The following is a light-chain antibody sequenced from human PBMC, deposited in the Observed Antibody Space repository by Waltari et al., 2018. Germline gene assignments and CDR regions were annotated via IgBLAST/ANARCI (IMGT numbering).Light chain of an antibody. V-gene: IGLV2-23*02. J-gene: IGLJ3*02. CDR1: SSDVGFYNL. CDR2: EVI. Sequence: QSALTQPASVSGSPGQSITISCTGTSSDVGFYNLVSWYQQHPGKAPELVVYEVISRPSGVSNRFSGSKSGNTASLTIAGLQAEDEADYDCCSYAGRNIGVFGGGTKLTVL. CDR3: CSYAGRNIGV.